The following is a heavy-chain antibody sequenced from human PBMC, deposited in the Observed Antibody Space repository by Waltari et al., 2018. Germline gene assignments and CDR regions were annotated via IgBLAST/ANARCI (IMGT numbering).Heavy chain of an antibody. Sequence: QVQLQQWGAGLLKPSETLSLTCAVYGGLFSGNYWSWIRQPPGKGLEWIGEINHSGSTNYNPARKSRVTISVDTSKNQFSLKLSSVTAADTAVYYCARGEYRSSWYSGSLLSIDYWGQGTLVTVSS. CDR1: GGLFSGNY. V-gene: IGHV4-34*01. CDR3: ARGEYRSSWYSGSLLSIDY. CDR2: INHSGST. D-gene: IGHD6-13*01. J-gene: IGHJ4*02.